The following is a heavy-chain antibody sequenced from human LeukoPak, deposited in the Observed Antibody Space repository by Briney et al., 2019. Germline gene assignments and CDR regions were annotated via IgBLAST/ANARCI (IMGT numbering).Heavy chain of an antibody. D-gene: IGHD2-2*01. CDR3: ARHPSPSYCSSTSCYSVRFDP. Sequence: PSETLSLTCTVSGGTISSSSYYWGRNAQPPGKGLEWIGSIYYSGSTYYNPSLMSRVTISVDTSKNQFSLKLSSVTAANTGVYPCARHPSPSYCSSTSCYSVRFDPSGQGTLVTVSS. V-gene: IGHV4-39*01. J-gene: IGHJ5*01. CDR2: IYYSGST. CDR1: GGTISSSSYY.